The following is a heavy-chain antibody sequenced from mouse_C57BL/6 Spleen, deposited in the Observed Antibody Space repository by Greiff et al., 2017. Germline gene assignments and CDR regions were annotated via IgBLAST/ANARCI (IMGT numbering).Heavy chain of an antibody. D-gene: IGHD2-4*01. CDR3: ANYYDYDGFDY. Sequence: EVQLQQSGPELVKPGASVKMSCKASGYTFTDYNMHWVKQSHGKSLEWIGYINPNNGGTSYNQKFKGKATLTVNKSSSTAYMELRSLTSEDSAVYYCANYYDYDGFDYWGQGTTLTVSS. V-gene: IGHV1-22*01. CDR2: INPNNGGT. J-gene: IGHJ2*01. CDR1: GYTFTDYN.